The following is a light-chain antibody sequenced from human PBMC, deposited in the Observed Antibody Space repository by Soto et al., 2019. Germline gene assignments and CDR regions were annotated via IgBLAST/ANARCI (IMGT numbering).Light chain of an antibody. CDR1: RSDVGSYTL. CDR3: RSWDSSLSAYG. V-gene: IGLV2-23*02. J-gene: IGLJ1*01. Sequence: QSALTQPASVSGSPGQSITIPCTGTRSDVGSYTLVSWYQQHPGQAPKLIIYEVTKRPSGVSFRLSGSKSGNTASLTISGLQAEDEADYYCRSWDSSLSAYGFGTGTKLTVL. CDR2: EVT.